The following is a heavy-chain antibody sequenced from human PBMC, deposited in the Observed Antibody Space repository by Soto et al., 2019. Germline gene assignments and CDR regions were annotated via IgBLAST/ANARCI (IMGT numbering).Heavy chain of an antibody. CDR2: INVGNGNT. D-gene: IGHD3-22*01. CDR3: ATPQDYDDCIDS. V-gene: IGHV1-3*01. CDR1: GYTLTRYN. Sequence: GASVKVPCKTPGYTLTRYNIHWVRQAPGQRLEWMGWINVGNGNTRYSQKFQGRLTLTRDTPGNTAYLELNSLISEDTAVYYCATPQDYDDCIDSWGQGTLVTVSS. J-gene: IGHJ4*02.